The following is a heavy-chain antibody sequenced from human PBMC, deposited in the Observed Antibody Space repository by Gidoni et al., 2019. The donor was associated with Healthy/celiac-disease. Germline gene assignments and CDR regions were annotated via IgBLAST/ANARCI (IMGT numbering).Heavy chain of an antibody. J-gene: IGHJ4*02. CDR1: GFTFSSYE. D-gene: IGHD6-19*01. CDR3: ARLGAVAGTFDY. V-gene: IGHV3-48*03. Sequence: EVQLVESGGGLVQPGGSLRLSCAASGFTFSSYEMNWVRQAPGKGLEWVSYISSSGSTIYYADSVKGRFTISIDNAKTSLYLQMNSLRAEDTAVYYCARLGAVAGTFDYWGQGTLVTVSS. CDR2: ISSSGSTI.